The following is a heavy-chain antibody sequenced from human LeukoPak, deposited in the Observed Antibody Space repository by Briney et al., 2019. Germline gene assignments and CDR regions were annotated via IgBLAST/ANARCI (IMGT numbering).Heavy chain of an antibody. Sequence: GGSLRLSCAASGFTLSDYYLNWIRQAPGKGLEWVSYITSRGSTIYHADSVKGRFTISRDNAKNSLYLQMSSLRAEDTAVYYSARDSFVHFDYWGQGTLVTVSS. V-gene: IGHV3-11*04. CDR2: ITSRGSTI. CDR3: ARDSFVHFDY. J-gene: IGHJ4*02. CDR1: GFTLSDYY. D-gene: IGHD3-16*01.